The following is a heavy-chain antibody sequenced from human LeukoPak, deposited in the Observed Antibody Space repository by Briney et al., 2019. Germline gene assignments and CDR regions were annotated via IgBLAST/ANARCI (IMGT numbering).Heavy chain of an antibody. Sequence: SETLSLTCAVYGGSFSSYFWIWIRQPPGKGLEWIGYIYYSGNTNSNPSLKSRVTISVDTSKNQFSLKLRSVTAADTAVYYCAGAREFSSSSGRAYYFDFWGQGTLVTVSS. CDR3: AGAREFSSSSGRAYYFDF. D-gene: IGHD6-6*01. CDR1: GGSFSSYF. CDR2: IYYSGNT. V-gene: IGHV4-59*01. J-gene: IGHJ4*02.